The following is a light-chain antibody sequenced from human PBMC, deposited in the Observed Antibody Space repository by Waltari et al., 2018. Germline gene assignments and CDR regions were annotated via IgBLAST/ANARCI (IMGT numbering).Light chain of an antibody. J-gene: IGLJ3*02. CDR3: QSAGGTGSFSVV. CDR2: KDS. Sequence: YELTQPPSVSVSPGQTARITCSGDALANQYVSWYRQRPGQAPVLVIYKDSERPAGIPERFSGSSSGTTVTLTISGAQAEDEADYYCQSAGGTGSFSVVFGGGTKLTVL. V-gene: IGLV3-25*03. CDR1: ALANQY.